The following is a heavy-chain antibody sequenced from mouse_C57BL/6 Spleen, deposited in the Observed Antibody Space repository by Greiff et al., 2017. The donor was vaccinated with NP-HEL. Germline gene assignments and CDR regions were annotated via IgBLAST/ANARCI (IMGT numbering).Heavy chain of an antibody. D-gene: IGHD2-5*01. CDR1: GYTFTDYE. CDR3: TRKDYSNWGCAY. CDR2: IDPETGGT. Sequence: QVQLKESGAELVRPGASVTLSCKASGYTFTDYEMHWVKQTPVHGLEWIGAIDPETGGTAYNQKFKGKAILTADKSSSTAYMELRSLTSEDSAVYYCTRKDYSNWGCAYWGQGTLVTVSA. V-gene: IGHV1-15*01. J-gene: IGHJ3*01.